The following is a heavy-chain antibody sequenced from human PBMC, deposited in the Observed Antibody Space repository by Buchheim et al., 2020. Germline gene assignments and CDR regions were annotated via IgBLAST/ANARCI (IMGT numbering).Heavy chain of an antibody. CDR3: ARVGFDSGGYTGSYYYYYYMDV. V-gene: IGHV3-48*03. D-gene: IGHD3-22*01. CDR2: IISSGSTI. J-gene: IGHJ6*03. CDR1: GFTFSSYE. Sequence: EVQLVESGGGLVQPGGSLRLSCAASGFTFSSYEMNWVSQAPGKGLEWVSYIISSGSTIYYADSVKGRFTISRGKDKNSLYLQMNSLRAEDTAVYYCARVGFDSGGYTGSYYYYYYMDVWGKGTT.